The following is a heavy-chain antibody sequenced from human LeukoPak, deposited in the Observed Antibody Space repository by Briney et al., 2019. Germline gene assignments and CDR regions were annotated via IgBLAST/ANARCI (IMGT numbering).Heavy chain of an antibody. J-gene: IGHJ3*01. D-gene: IGHD1-26*01. Sequence: PGGSLRLSCAASGFIFSNCAMSWVRQAPGKGLEWVSSISDSGSNTYYADSVKGRFTISRDNSRNTLYLQVNSLRAEDTAVYYCARGGQVGAGTRAFHVWGQGTMVIVSS. CDR3: ARGGQVGAGTRAFHV. V-gene: IGHV3-23*01. CDR2: ISDSGSNT. CDR1: GFIFSNCA.